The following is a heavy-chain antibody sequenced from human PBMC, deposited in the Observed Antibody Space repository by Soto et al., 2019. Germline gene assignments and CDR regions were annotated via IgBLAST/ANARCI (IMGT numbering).Heavy chain of an antibody. D-gene: IGHD2-15*01. CDR3: ARGIATGQLDP. Sequence: QVPLVQSGAEVKKPGASVKISCKASGYTFTRYTMNWVRQAPGQRLEWMGWINPDNGNTKSSQKFQDRVIITGDTSASTAYTDLSSLRSEDTAVYYCARGIATGQLDPWGQGTLVTVSS. CDR2: INPDNGNT. V-gene: IGHV1-3*01. J-gene: IGHJ5*02. CDR1: GYTFTRYT.